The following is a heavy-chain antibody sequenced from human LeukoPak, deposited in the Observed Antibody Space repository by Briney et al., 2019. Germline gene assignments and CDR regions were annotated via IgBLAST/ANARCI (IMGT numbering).Heavy chain of an antibody. CDR2: IYYSGST. CDR1: GGSISSYY. D-gene: IGHD6-13*01. CDR3: ARDRYSSSWYYFDY. Sequence: SETLSLTCTVSGGSISSYYWSWIRQPPGKGLEWIGYIYYSGSTNYNPSLKSRVTISVDTSKNQFSLKLSSVTAADTAVYYCARDRYSSSWYYFDYWGQGTLVTVSS. J-gene: IGHJ4*02. V-gene: IGHV4-59*01.